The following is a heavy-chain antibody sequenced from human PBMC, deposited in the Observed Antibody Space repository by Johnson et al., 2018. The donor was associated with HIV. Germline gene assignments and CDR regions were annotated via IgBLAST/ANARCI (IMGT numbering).Heavy chain of an antibody. CDR3: ARGQQDMGAGAFDI. D-gene: IGHD3-16*01. J-gene: IGHJ3*02. CDR1: GFTFSNYA. V-gene: IGHV3-30*14. CDR2: ISYDGSNK. Sequence: QMQLVESGGGVVQPGRSLRLSCPASGFTFSNYAMHWVRQAPGKGLEWVAVISYDGSNKYYADSVKGRFTISRGNAKNSLHLQMNSLRAGDTAVYYCARGQQDMGAGAFDIWGQGTMVTVSS.